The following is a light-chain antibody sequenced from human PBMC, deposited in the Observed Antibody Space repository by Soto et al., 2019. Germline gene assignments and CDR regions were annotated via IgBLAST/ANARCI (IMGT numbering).Light chain of an antibody. J-gene: IGLJ1*01. CDR3: QSYDSSLSGTDV. CDR1: SSKIGAGYD. V-gene: IGLV1-40*01. CDR2: ANS. Sequence: QSVLTQPPSVAGAPGQGVTISCTGSSSKIGAGYDVHWYHQLPGTAPKVLVYANSNRPSGVPDRFSGSKSGASASLSISGRQAEDAADYYCQSYDSSLSGTDVFGTRTKLTVL.